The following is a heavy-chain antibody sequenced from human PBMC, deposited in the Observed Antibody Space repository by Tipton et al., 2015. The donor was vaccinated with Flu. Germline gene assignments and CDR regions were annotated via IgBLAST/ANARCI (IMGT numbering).Heavy chain of an antibody. J-gene: IGHJ3*02. Sequence: QLVQSGAEVKKPGASVKVSCKASGYTLTSSSVSWVRQAPGQGLEWMGWISVYNGNTKFAQKVQGRVTMTTDTITSTAYMELRSLRFDDTAVYYCVRAAGLLGPFDIWGQGKMVTVPS. V-gene: IGHV1-18*01. D-gene: IGHD2-8*02. CDR3: VRAAGLLGPFDI. CDR2: ISVYNGNT. CDR1: GYTLTSSS.